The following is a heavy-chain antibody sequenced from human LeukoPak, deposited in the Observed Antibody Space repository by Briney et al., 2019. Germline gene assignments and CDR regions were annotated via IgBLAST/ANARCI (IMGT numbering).Heavy chain of an antibody. CDR2: IRFDGSTK. Sequence: GGSRRLSCVASGITFRSSSMHWVRQAPGKGLEWLAFIRFDGSTKYYADSVKGRFTVSRDNSKSTLYLQVNSLRAEDTAVYYCAQPDFWGRGTLVTVSS. V-gene: IGHV3-30*02. J-gene: IGHJ4*02. CDR1: GITFRSSS. CDR3: AQPDF.